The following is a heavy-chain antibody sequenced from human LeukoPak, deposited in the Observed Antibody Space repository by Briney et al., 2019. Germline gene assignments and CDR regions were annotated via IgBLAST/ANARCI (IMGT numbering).Heavy chain of an antibody. CDR2: IYHSGST. CDR3: ARRGGYYDSSGYSPGAFDI. Sequence: SETLSLTCAVSGGSISSGGYSWSWIRQPPGKGLEWIGYIYHSGSTYYNPSLKSRVTISVDRSENQFSLKLSSVTAADTAVYYCARRGGYYDSSGYSPGAFDIWGQGTMVTVSS. V-gene: IGHV4-30-2*01. J-gene: IGHJ3*02. D-gene: IGHD3-22*01. CDR1: GGSISSGGYS.